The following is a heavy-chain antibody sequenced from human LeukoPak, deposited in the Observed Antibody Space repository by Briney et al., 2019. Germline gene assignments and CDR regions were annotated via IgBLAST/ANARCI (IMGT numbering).Heavy chain of an antibody. CDR1: GFIFSSYS. CDR3: ARDREEYGSSSINWLDP. Sequence: GGSLRLSCVASGFIFSSYSMNWVRQAPGKGLEWVSSISSSSSYIYYADSVKGRFTISRDNAKNSLYLQMNSLRAEDAAVYYCARDREEYGSSSINWLDPWGQGTLVTVSS. V-gene: IGHV3-21*01. CDR2: ISSSSSYI. D-gene: IGHD6-6*01. J-gene: IGHJ5*02.